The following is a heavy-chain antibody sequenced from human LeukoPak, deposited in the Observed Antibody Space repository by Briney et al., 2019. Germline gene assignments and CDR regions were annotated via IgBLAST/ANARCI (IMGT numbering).Heavy chain of an antibody. CDR3: ARIETEGSSWYGVHYFDY. Sequence: SETLSLTCTVSGYSIDNGYYWGWIRQPPGKGLEWIGSIYHSGNKYYNPSLKSRVTISVDTSKNQFSLKLTSVTAADTAMYYCARIETEGSSWYGVHYFDYWGRGTQVTVSS. CDR2: IYHSGNK. V-gene: IGHV4-38-2*02. J-gene: IGHJ4*02. CDR1: GYSIDNGYY. D-gene: IGHD6-13*01.